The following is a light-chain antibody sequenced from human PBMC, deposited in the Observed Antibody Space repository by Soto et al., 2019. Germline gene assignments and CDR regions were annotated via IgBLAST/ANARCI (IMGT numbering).Light chain of an antibody. V-gene: IGKV3-20*01. CDR2: GAS. CDR3: QQYGSSRIT. Sequence: EIVLTQSPGTLSFSPGERATLSCRASQSVSSGYLAWYQQKPGQAPRLLIYGASSRATGIPDRFSGSESGTDFTLTISRLEPEDFAVYYCQQYGSSRITFGPGTKVDIK. CDR1: QSVSSGY. J-gene: IGKJ3*01.